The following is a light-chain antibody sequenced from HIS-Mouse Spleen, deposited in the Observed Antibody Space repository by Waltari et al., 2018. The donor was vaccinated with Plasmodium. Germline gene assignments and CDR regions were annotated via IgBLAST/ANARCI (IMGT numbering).Light chain of an antibody. V-gene: IGKV4-1*01. CDR1: QSVLYSSNNKNY. CDR2: WAS. CDR3: QQYYSTPYT. Sequence: DIVMTQSPDSLAVSLGERATINCKSSQSVLYSSNNKNYLAWYQQNPRQPRKLLIYWASTRESGVPDRFSGSGSGTDFTLTISSLQAEDVAVYYCQQYYSTPYTFGQGTKLEIK. J-gene: IGKJ2*01.